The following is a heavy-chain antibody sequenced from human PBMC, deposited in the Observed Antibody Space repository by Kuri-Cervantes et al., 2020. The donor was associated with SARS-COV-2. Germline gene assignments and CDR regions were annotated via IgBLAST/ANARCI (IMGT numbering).Heavy chain of an antibody. D-gene: IGHD4-17*01. Sequence: GESLKISCAASGFTFSSYWMSWVRQASGKGLEWISIIYSGGIKYLADSVKGRFTVSRDMSQNTIFLQMTSLRTEDTAMYYCATEIYSDLGTDPFDVWGQGTLVTVSS. CDR2: IYSGGIK. J-gene: IGHJ3*01. CDR3: ATEIYSDLGTDPFDV. CDR1: GFTFSSYW. V-gene: IGHV3-53*01.